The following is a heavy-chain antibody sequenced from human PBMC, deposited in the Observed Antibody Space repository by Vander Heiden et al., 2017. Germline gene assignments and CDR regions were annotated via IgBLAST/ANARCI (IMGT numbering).Heavy chain of an antibody. CDR3: ARRAGSFRGPNWFDP. CDR1: GGSIPDTTYY. CDR2: IIFGGSA. D-gene: IGHD1-26*01. J-gene: IGHJ5*02. V-gene: IGHV4-39*01. Sequence: QVQLQESGPGLVKPSETLSLTCIVSGGSIPDTTYYWGWIRQPPGKGLEWIGSIIFGGSANYDPSLKSRVTISIDSSKNQFSLKLTSVTAADSGLYYCARRAGSFRGPNWFDPWGQGMLVTVSP.